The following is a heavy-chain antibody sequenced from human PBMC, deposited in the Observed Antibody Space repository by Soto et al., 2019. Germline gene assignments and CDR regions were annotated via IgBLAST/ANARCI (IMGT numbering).Heavy chain of an antibody. D-gene: IGHD3-3*02. V-gene: IGHV4-4*07. Sequence: PSETLSLTCSVPGGAISSYYWSWVRQPAGKGLEWIGRVFSSGSTNYNASLKSRVTMSIDTSKNEVPLTLRSVTAADTGVYYCARVAFSYFGMDVWGQGTTVTVSS. CDR3: ARVAFSYFGMDV. J-gene: IGHJ6*02. CDR1: GGAISSYY. CDR2: VFSSGST.